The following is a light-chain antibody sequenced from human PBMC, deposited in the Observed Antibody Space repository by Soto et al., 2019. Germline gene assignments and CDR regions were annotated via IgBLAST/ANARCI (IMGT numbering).Light chain of an antibody. CDR2: SDN. CDR1: NSDIGPNA. Sequence: QPPSVCRTPRQRVTIACSGGNSDIGPNAVNWYQQLPGTAPKLLLHSDNQRPSGVPDRFSGSKSGTYASLAISGLQSDDEAEYFCAAWDDSLRSYVFGTGTKVTVL. J-gene: IGLJ1*01. V-gene: IGLV1-44*01. CDR3: AAWDDSLRSYV.